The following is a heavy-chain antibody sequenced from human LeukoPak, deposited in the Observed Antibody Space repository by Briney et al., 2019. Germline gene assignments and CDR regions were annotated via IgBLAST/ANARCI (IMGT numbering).Heavy chain of an antibody. J-gene: IGHJ4*02. CDR2: ISKDGSNK. D-gene: IGHD4-23*01. Sequence: GGSLRLSCAASGFIFSTYGIHWVRQAPGKGLEWVAVISKDGSNKYYADSVKGRFTISRDNSKNTLYLQMNSLRAEDTAVYYCAKGLSGGGQRGYFDYWGQGTLVTVSS. CDR1: GFIFSTYG. V-gene: IGHV3-30*18. CDR3: AKGLSGGGQRGYFDY.